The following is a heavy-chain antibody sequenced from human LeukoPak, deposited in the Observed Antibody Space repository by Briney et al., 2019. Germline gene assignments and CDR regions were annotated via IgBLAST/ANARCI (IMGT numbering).Heavy chain of an antibody. J-gene: IGHJ5*02. CDR3: ARGQYWGSSRRYWFDP. Sequence: PSETLSLTCAVYGDSFSGYHWTWLPQPPGKGLEWIGNINQSGSTTYNASLKSRVTISVDTFNNQFSLKLTSVTAADTAVYYCARGQYWGSSRRYWFDPWGQGTLVTVSS. CDR2: INQSGST. D-gene: IGHD2-2*01. V-gene: IGHV4-34*01. CDR1: GDSFSGYH.